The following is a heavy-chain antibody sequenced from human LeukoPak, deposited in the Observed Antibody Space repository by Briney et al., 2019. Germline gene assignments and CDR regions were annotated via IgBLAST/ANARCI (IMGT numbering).Heavy chain of an antibody. CDR2: ISGSGGST. D-gene: IGHD6-13*01. V-gene: IGHV3-23*01. CDR1: GFTFSSYS. J-gene: IGHJ4*02. CDR3: AKNTIAAAGRGHFDY. Sequence: GGSLRLSCAASGFTFSSYSMNWVRQAPGKGLEWVSAISGSGGSTYYADSVKGRFTISRDNSKNTLYLQMNSLRAEDTAVYYCAKNTIAAAGRGHFDYWGQGTLVTVSS.